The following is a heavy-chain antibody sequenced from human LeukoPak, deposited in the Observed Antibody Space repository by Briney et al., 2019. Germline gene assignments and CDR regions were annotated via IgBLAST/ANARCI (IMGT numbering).Heavy chain of an antibody. Sequence: SETLSLTCTVSGGSFNSYYWSWIRQPPGKGLEWIGYIYYSGSTNYNPSLKSRVTISVDTSKNQFSLKLSSVTAADTAVYYCARENSNSWYLDYWGQGTLVTVSS. D-gene: IGHD6-13*01. J-gene: IGHJ4*02. V-gene: IGHV4-59*01. CDR1: GGSFNSYY. CDR2: IYYSGST. CDR3: ARENSNSWYLDY.